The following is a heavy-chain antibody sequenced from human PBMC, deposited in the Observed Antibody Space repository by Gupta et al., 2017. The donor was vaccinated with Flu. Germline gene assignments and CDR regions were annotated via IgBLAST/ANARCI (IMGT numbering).Heavy chain of an antibody. D-gene: IGHD4-23*01. CDR3: VKHISNSGIRAFEV. CDR1: GFTFRASV. CDR2: GGVDT. Sequence: EVQLLESGGGLVQPGGSLRLSCAASGFTFRASVMIWVRQAPGKGLEWVSAGGVDTYYADSVKGRFTISRDNSKNALYLQMNSLTADDTAVYFCVKHISNSGIRAFEVWGQGTMVTVSP. V-gene: IGHV3-23*01. J-gene: IGHJ3*01.